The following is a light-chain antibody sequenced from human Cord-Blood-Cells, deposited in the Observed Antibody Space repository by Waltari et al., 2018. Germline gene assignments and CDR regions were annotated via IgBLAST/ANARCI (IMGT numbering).Light chain of an antibody. J-gene: IGKJ5*01. CDR1: QSVLYSSNNKNY. CDR2: WAS. CDR3: QQYYSTPIT. V-gene: IGKV4-1*01. Sequence: DIVITLSTDSLAVSLREGAPLNRNPSQSVLYSSNNKNYLAWYQQKPGQPPKLLIYWASTRESGVPDRFSGSGSGTDFTLTISSLQAEDVAVYYCQQYYSTPITFGQGTRVEIK.